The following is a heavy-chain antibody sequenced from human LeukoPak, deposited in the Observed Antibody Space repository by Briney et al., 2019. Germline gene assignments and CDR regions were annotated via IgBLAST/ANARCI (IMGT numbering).Heavy chain of an antibody. V-gene: IGHV3-9*01. Sequence: GRSLRLSCAASGCTFDDYAMHWVRHAPGKGLEGVSGISWNSGSIGYADSVKGRFTISRDNAKNSLYLQMNSLSAEDTALDYCAMSTVRGAHGWFDPWGQGTLVTVSS. CDR1: GCTFDDYA. CDR2: ISWNSGSI. D-gene: IGHD3-10*01. CDR3: AMSTVRGAHGWFDP. J-gene: IGHJ5*02.